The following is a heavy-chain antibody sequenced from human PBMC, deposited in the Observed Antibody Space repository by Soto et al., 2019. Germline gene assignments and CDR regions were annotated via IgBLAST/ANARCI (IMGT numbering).Heavy chain of an antibody. D-gene: IGHD3-9*01. J-gene: IGHJ5*02. CDR2: LNPGGETT. CDR1: GFTFSSYS. V-gene: IGHV3-23*01. CDR3: AKDLFSRYFDWPSSFDP. Sequence: PGGSLRLSCACSGFTFSSYSMSWVRQAPGKGLEWVSSLNPGGETTFYADSVKGRFTISRDNSKNTLYLQMNSLRAEDTAVYYCAKDLFSRYFDWPSSFDPWGQGTLVTVSS.